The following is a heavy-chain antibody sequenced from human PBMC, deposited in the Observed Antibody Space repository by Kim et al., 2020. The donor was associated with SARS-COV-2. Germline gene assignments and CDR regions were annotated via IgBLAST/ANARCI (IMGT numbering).Heavy chain of an antibody. D-gene: IGHD6-13*01. J-gene: IGHJ4*02. CDR3: AREPQQPVGFDY. Sequence: NYNPSLKSRVTISVDTSKNQFSLKLSSVTAADTAVYYCAREPQQPVGFDYWGQGTLVTVSS. V-gene: IGHV4-59*01.